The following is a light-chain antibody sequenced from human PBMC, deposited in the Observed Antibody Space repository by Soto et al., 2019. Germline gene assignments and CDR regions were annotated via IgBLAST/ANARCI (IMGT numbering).Light chain of an antibody. CDR3: QQTYSSWT. CDR1: QSISIY. V-gene: IGKV1-39*01. J-gene: IGKJ1*01. Sequence: DIPMTQSPSSLSASVGDRVTITCRASQSISIYLNWYQQKPGKAPKFLMYAASRLQSGVPSRFSGSGSGTDFTLTISSLQPEDVATYYCQQTYSSWTFGQGTKVEVK. CDR2: AAS.